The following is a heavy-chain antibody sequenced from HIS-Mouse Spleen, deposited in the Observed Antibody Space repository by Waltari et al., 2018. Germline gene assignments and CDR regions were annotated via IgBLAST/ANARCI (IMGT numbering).Heavy chain of an antibody. CDR2: IYYSGST. V-gene: IGHV4-39*07. CDR3: ARGGTWTSFDY. Sequence: QLQLQESGPGLVKPSETLSLTCTVPGGSISSSSYYWGWIRQPPGKGLEWIGSIYYSGSTYYNPSLKSRVTISVDTSKNQFSLKLSSVTAADTAVYYCARGGTWTSFDYWGQGTLVTVSS. D-gene: IGHD1-1*01. CDR1: GGSISSSSYY. J-gene: IGHJ4*02.